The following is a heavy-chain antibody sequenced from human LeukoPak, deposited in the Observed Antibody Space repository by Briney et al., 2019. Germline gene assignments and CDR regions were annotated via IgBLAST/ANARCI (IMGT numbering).Heavy chain of an antibody. CDR2: INPSGGST. D-gene: IGHD3-22*01. J-gene: IGHJ3*01. V-gene: IGHV1-46*01. CDR1: GYTFTSYY. Sequence: ASVKVSCKASGYTFTSYYMHWVRQAPGQGLEWMGIINPSGGSTSYAQKFQGRVTITRDMSTSTAYMELSSLRSEDTAVYYCARDWAGDGYHHGFDVWGQGTMVSVS. CDR3: ARDWAGDGYHHGFDV.